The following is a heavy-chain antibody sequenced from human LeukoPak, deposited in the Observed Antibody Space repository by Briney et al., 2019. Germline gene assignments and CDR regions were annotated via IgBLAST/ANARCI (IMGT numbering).Heavy chain of an antibody. CDR1: GFAFSSYS. CDR2: IKQDGSEK. J-gene: IGHJ5*02. D-gene: IGHD3-22*01. CDR3: ARVRVDYYDSSGYYLGWFDP. Sequence: PGGSLRLSCAASGFAFSSYSMNWVRQAPGKGLEWVANIKQDGSEKYYVDSVKGRFTISRDNAKNSLYLQMNSLRAEDTAVYYCARVRVDYYDSSGYYLGWFDPWGQGTLVTVSS. V-gene: IGHV3-7*01.